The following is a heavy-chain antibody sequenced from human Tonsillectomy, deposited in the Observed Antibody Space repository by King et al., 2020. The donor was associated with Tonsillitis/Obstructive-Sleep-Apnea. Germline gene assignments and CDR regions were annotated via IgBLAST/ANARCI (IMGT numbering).Heavy chain of an antibody. V-gene: IGHV3-9*01. CDR3: AKGPYYYDSSGYYYDY. CDR1: GFTFDDYA. D-gene: IGHD3-22*01. J-gene: IGHJ4*02. CDR2: ISWNGGNI. Sequence: VQLVESGGGLVQPGRSLRLSCAASGFTFDDYAMHWVRQAPGKGLEWVSGISWNGGNIGYADYVKGRFTISRDNAKNSLYLQMNSLRPEDTALYYCAKGPYYYDSSGYYYDYWGQGTLVTVSS.